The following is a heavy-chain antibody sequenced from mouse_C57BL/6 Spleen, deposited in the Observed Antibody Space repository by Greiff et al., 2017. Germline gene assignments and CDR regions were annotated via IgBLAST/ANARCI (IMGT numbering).Heavy chain of an antibody. CDR2: FHPYNDDT. CDR3: ARGNYDYDGRPFDY. J-gene: IGHJ2*01. Sequence: QVQLQQSGAELVKPGASVKMSCKASGYTFTTYPIEWMKQNHGKSLEWIGNFHPYNDDTKYNEKFKGKATLTVEKFSSPVYLELCRLTSDDSAVYYCARGNYDYDGRPFDYWGQGTTLTVAS. V-gene: IGHV1-47*01. D-gene: IGHD2-4*01. CDR1: GYTFTTYP.